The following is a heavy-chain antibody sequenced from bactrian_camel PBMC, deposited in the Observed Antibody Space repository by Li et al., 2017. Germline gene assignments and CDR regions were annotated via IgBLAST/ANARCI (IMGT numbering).Heavy chain of an antibody. Sequence: VQLVESGGGSVQAGGSLRLSCVASGYSYSTYSYCMGWFRQSPGNERERERVASIDAGGATSYTDSVKGRFTISKDKAKNTLWLQMNGLKSEDSGMYYCASRRYGGTWYTCVQDGGRLYEYKYWGPGTQVTVS. V-gene: IGHV3S42*01. D-gene: IGHD6*01. J-gene: IGHJ4*01. CDR1: GYSYSTYSYC. CDR3: ASRRYGGTWYTCVQDGGRLYEYKY. CDR2: IDAGGAT.